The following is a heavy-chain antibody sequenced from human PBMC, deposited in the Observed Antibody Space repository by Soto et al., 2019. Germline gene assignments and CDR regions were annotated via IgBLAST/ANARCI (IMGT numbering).Heavy chain of an antibody. CDR1: GGTFSSYA. D-gene: IGHD5-12*01. Sequence: QVQLVQSGAEVKKPGSSVKVSCKASGGTFSSYAISWVRQAPGQGLEWMGGIIPIFGTANYAQKFQGRVTITADESTSTAYMELSSLRSEDTAVYYCASDEGYSVYEEGLVGRFDPWGQGTLVTVSS. CDR2: IIPIFGTA. CDR3: ASDEGYSVYEEGLVGRFDP. V-gene: IGHV1-69*01. J-gene: IGHJ5*02.